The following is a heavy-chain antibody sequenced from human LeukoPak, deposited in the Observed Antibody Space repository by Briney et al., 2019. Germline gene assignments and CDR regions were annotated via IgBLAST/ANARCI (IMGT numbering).Heavy chain of an antibody. V-gene: IGHV3-74*01. CDR3: ARAPSEIGGYYPEYFRH. D-gene: IGHD3-22*01. CDR2: IKSDGST. J-gene: IGHJ1*01. Sequence: GGSLRLSCAASGFTFSSYWMHWVRQAPGKGLVWVSRIKSDGSTRYADSMKGRFTVSRDNAKNTVSLQMNSLRAEDTGVYYCARAPSEIGGYYPEYFRHWGQGTLVIVSS. CDR1: GFTFSSYW.